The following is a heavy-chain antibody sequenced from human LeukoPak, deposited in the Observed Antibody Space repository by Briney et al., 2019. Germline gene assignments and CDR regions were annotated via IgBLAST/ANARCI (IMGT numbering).Heavy chain of an antibody. CDR2: IYTSGST. J-gene: IGHJ4*02. D-gene: IGHD6-13*01. CDR1: GASISSYY. CDR3: ARDGVENSSWYPLDS. Sequence: SETLSLTCTVSGASISSYYWSWVRQPAGEGLEWIGRIYTSGSTNYKPSLKSRVTMSVDTSKNQFSLKLTSVTAAGTAVYYCARDGVENSSWYPLDSWGPGTLATVSS. V-gene: IGHV4-4*07.